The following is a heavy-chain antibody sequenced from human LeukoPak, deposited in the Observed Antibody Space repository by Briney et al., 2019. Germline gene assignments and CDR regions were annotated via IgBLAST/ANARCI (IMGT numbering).Heavy chain of an antibody. V-gene: IGHV1-2*05. J-gene: IGHJ4*02. D-gene: IGHD3-10*01. CDR1: GYSFTSFY. CDR2: IHPRSGDT. Sequence: ASENVSCKPSGYSFTSFYIHWVRQAPGQGHERIGRIHPRSGDTSYAQKLQGRVTMASDTSISTVSMDLSSLGFDGRDAYYCVRDGEYGTGSYWRGCFDYWGQGIQVTVSS. CDR3: VRDGEYGTGSYWRGCFDY.